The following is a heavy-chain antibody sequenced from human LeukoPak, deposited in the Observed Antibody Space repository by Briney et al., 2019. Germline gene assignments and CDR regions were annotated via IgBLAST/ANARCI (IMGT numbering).Heavy chain of an antibody. J-gene: IGHJ4*02. CDR1: GGSISSGDYY. CDR3: ARGDYDSSGYLYYFDP. V-gene: IGHV4-30-4*08. Sequence: SETLSLTCTVSGGSISSGDYYWSWIRQPPGKGLEWIGYIYYSGSTNYNPSLKSRVTISVDTSKNQFSLKVRSVTAADTAVYYCARGDYDSSGYLYYFDPWGQGTPVTVSS. CDR2: IYYSGST. D-gene: IGHD3-22*01.